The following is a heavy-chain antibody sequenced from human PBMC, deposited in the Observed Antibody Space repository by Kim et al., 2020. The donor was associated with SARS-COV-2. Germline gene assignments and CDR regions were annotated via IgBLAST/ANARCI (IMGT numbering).Heavy chain of an antibody. D-gene: IGHD3-22*01. CDR3: AKDSTGYFPHDAFDI. J-gene: IGHJ3*02. CDR1: GFIFSSHA. V-gene: IGHV3-23*01. Sequence: GGSLRLSCAASGFIFSSHAMSWVRQAPGKGLDWVSAISGSGGSTYYADSVKGRFTISRDNSKNTLYLQMNSLRVEDTAVYYCAKDSTGYFPHDAFDIWGQGKMVTVSS. CDR2: ISGSGGST.